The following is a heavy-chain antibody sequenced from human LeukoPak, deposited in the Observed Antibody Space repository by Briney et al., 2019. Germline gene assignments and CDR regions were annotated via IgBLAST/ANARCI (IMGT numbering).Heavy chain of an antibody. Sequence: SETLSLXCXXYXGXXXGFYXRWIRXPPGKGLEWIGEINPSGITNYNPSLKNRVTISVDTSKTQCSPKLSPVTAADTAVYYCARGAARSYGSSYWGQGTLVTVSS. CDR2: INPSGIT. J-gene: IGHJ4*02. CDR1: XGXXXGFY. CDR3: ARGAARSYGSSY. D-gene: IGHD5-18*01. V-gene: IGHV4-34*01.